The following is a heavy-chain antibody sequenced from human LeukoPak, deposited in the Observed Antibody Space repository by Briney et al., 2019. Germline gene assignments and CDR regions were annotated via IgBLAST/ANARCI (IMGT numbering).Heavy chain of an antibody. CDR3: ARSDGYGLVDI. D-gene: IGHD3-10*01. CDR1: GGSISSYY. J-gene: IGHJ3*02. CDR2: IYSSGST. V-gene: IGHV4-4*09. Sequence: PSETLSLTCTVSGGSISSYYWSWIRQPPGKGLEWIGSIYSSGSTYYNSSLQSRVIIIIDTPKNHFSLTLSSVTAADTAVYYCARSDGYGLVDIWGQGTMVTVSS.